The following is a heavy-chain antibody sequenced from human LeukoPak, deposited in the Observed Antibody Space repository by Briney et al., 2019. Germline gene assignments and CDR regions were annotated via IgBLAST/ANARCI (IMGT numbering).Heavy chain of an antibody. D-gene: IGHD3-3*01. CDR1: GFTFSSYE. CDR2: ISSSGSTI. CDR3: ARARVYDFWSGYRRARDY. V-gene: IGHV3-48*03. J-gene: IGHJ4*02. Sequence: PGGSLRLSCAASGFTFSSYEMNWVRQAPGKGREGVSYISSSGSTIYYADSVKGRFTISRDNAQHSLYLQMNSLRAEDTAVYYCARARVYDFWSGYRRARDYWGQGTLVTVSS.